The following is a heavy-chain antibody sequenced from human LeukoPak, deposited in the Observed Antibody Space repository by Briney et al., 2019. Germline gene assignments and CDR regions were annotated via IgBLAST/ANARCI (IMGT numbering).Heavy chain of an antibody. D-gene: IGHD3-22*01. CDR3: ARDQTYYDSSGLDY. CDR1: GFTVSSNY. Sequence: GGSLRLSCAASGFTVSSNYISWVRQAPGKGLEWVSVIYSGGSTYYADSVKGRFTISRDNSKNTLYLQMNSLRAEDTAVYYCARDQTYYDSSGLDYWGQGTLVTVSS. J-gene: IGHJ4*02. V-gene: IGHV3-66*01. CDR2: IYSGGST.